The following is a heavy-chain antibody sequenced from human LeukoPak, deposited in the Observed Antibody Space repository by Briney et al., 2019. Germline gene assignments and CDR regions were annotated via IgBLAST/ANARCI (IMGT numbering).Heavy chain of an antibody. Sequence: SETLSLTCTVSGGSISRGSYFWSWIRQPAGKGLEWIGRFYTSGTPNYNPSLKSRVTISVDTSRNQFSLKLTSVTAADTAGYYCARAREGATPLRAFDFWGQGTMVTVSS. D-gene: IGHD1-26*01. CDR2: FYTSGTP. CDR1: GGSISRGSYF. V-gene: IGHV4-61*02. J-gene: IGHJ3*01. CDR3: ARAREGATPLRAFDF.